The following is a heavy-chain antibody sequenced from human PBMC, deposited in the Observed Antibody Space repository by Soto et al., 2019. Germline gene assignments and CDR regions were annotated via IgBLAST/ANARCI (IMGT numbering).Heavy chain of an antibody. D-gene: IGHD4-17*01. CDR1: GGSSSSYY. CDR2: IYYSGST. J-gene: IGHJ5*02. V-gene: IGHV4-59*08. CDR3: ARVRDWFDP. Sequence: PLETLPHTWTVSGGSSSSYYWSWIRQPPGKGLEWIGYIYYSGSTNYNPSLKSRVTISVDTSKNQFSLKLSSVTAADTAVYYCARVRDWFDPWGQGTLVTVSS.